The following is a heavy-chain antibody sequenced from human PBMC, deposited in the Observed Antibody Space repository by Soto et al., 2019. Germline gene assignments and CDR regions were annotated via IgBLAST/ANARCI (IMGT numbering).Heavy chain of an antibody. Sequence: GGSLRLSCAASGFTFSSYAMSWVRQAPGKGLEWVSAISGSGGSTYYADSVKGRFTISRDNSKNTLYLQMSSLRSEDTAVYYCARLVHYGSGSPPADYWGQGTLVTVSS. V-gene: IGHV3-23*01. CDR3: ARLVHYGSGSPPADY. D-gene: IGHD3-10*01. J-gene: IGHJ4*02. CDR2: ISGSGGST. CDR1: GFTFSSYA.